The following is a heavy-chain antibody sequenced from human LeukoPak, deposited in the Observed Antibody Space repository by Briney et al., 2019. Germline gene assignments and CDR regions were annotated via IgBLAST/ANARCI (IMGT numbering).Heavy chain of an antibody. CDR3: AKADSYGGNSQLFDF. CDR2: ISGSGGST. D-gene: IGHD2-21*01. V-gene: IGHV3-23*01. CDR1: GFTFSSYA. J-gene: IGHJ4*02. Sequence: GGSLRLSCAASGFTFSSYAMSWVRQTPGKGLECVSTISGSGGSTDYADSVKGRFTISRDNSKDTLFLQMNSLRAEDTAVYYCAKADSYGGNSQLFDFWGQGTLVTVSS.